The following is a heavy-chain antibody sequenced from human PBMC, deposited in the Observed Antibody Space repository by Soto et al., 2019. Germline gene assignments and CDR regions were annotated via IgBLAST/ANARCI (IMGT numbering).Heavy chain of an antibody. CDR3: ARDRALRGFDY. J-gene: IGHJ4*02. CDR2: VLPVFGTT. Sequence: QVQLVQSGAEVKKPGSSVKVSCKASGGTFTSNAISWVRQAPGQGLEWMGTVLPVFGTTNYAPKFRGRLTITADDSSSTAYMELRSFKSEDTAVYYCARDRALRGFDYWGQGTLVTVSS. CDR1: GGTFTSNA. V-gene: IGHV1-69*18. D-gene: IGHD3-10*01.